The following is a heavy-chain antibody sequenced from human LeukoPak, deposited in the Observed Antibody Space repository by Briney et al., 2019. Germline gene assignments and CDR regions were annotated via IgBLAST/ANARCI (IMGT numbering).Heavy chain of an antibody. J-gene: IGHJ3*02. Sequence: ASVKVSCKASGGTFSSYAISWVRQAPGQGLEWMGGIIPIFGTANYAQKFQGRVTITADESTSTAYMELSSLRSEDTAVYYCARGRVIVVVPAAPTSDAFDIWGQGTMVTVSS. V-gene: IGHV1-69*13. CDR3: ARGRVIVVVPAAPTSDAFDI. CDR2: IIPIFGTA. D-gene: IGHD2-2*01. CDR1: GGTFSSYA.